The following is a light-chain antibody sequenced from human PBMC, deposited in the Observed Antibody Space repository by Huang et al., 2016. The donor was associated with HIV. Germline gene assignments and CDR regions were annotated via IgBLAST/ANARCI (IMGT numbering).Light chain of an antibody. V-gene: IGKV4-1*01. J-gene: IGKJ2*01. CDR2: WAS. CDR3: QQYFSTPT. CDR1: QSVLYKSDKGNY. Sequence: IVMTQSPESLSVSLGERATINCKSSQSVLYKSDKGNYVAWYQEKPGQSPKVLIYWASTRQSWGPDRFRGSGSGTNFTLTIDSFQAEDVALYYCQQYFSTPTFGLGTKLEI.